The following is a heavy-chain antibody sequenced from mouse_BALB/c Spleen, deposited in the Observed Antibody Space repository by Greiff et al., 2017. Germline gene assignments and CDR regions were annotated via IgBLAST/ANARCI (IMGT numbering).Heavy chain of an antibody. CDR2: ISYSGST. CDR3: ARAYGYRYYFDY. J-gene: IGHJ2*01. D-gene: IGHD1-2*01. CDR1: GYSITSDYA. Sequence: VQLKESGPGLVKPSQSLSLTCTVTGYSITSDYAWNWIRQFPGNKLEWMGYISYSGSTSYNPSLKSRISITRDTSKNQFFLQLNSVTTEDTATYYCARAYGYRYYFDYWGQGTTLTVSA. V-gene: IGHV3-2*02.